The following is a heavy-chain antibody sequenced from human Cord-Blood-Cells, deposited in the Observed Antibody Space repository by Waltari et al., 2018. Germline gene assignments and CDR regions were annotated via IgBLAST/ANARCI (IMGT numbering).Heavy chain of an antibody. CDR1: GGSFSGYY. J-gene: IGHJ5*02. Sequence: QVQLQQWGAGLLKPSETLSLTCAVYGGSFSGYYWSWIRQPPGKGLEWIGEINHSGSTNYNPSLKSRVTISVDTSKNQFSLKLSSVTAADTAVYYCARFRVSTILRGTNWFDPWGQGTLVTASS. D-gene: IGHD1-7*01. V-gene: IGHV4-34*01. CDR3: ARFRVSTILRGTNWFDP. CDR2: INHSGST.